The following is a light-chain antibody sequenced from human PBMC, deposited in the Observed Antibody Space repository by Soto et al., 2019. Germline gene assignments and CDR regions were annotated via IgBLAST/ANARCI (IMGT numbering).Light chain of an antibody. CDR2: QAS. CDR1: QSISNW. CDR3: QQYNKT. V-gene: IGKV1-5*03. J-gene: IGKJ1*01. Sequence: DIQMTQSPSTLSAAVGDRVTIACRASQSISNWLAWYQQKPGKAPKLLIYQASNLETGVPSRFSGSGSGTEFTLPISNLQPDDFATYYCQQYNKTFGQGTKVEF.